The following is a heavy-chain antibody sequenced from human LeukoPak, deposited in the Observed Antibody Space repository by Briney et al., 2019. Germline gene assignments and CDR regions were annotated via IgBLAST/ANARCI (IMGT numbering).Heavy chain of an antibody. D-gene: IGHD6-19*01. J-gene: IGHJ4*02. Sequence: GGSLRLSCAGSGFIFNNYATHWVRQPPGKGLEWVSGISWNSGTIDYADSVRGRFTISRDNAKNSLYLQMDGLRVEDTAFYYCAKDNRRHYTSGPNPDSLHWGQGALVTVSS. CDR3: AKDNRRHYTSGPNPDSLH. CDR1: GFIFNNYA. V-gene: IGHV3-9*01. CDR2: ISWNSGTI.